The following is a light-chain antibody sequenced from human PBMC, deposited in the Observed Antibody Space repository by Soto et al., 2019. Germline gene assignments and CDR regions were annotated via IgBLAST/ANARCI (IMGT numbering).Light chain of an antibody. Sequence: QSALTQPASVSASPGQSITISCTGTSSDVGSHNLVSWYQQHPGQAPKLMIYEVSKRPLGVSARFSASKSGNTASLTISGLQADAEADYYCCSYGGSRAVFGGGTQLTVL. CDR2: EVS. V-gene: IGLV2-23*02. J-gene: IGLJ7*01. CDR3: CSYGGSRAV. CDR1: SSDVGSHNL.